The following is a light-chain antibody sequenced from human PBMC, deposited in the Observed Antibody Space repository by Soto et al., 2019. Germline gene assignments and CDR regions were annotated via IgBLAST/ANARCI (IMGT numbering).Light chain of an antibody. CDR2: GAS. CDR3: QQYGSSPPIT. Sequence: DIVMTQSPATLSVSPGERATLSCRASQSVSSNYLAWCQQRPGQAPRLLIYGASSRATGIPDRFSGSGSGTDFTLTISRLEPEDFAVYYCQQYGSSPPITFGQGTRLEIK. V-gene: IGKV3-20*01. J-gene: IGKJ5*01. CDR1: QSVSSNY.